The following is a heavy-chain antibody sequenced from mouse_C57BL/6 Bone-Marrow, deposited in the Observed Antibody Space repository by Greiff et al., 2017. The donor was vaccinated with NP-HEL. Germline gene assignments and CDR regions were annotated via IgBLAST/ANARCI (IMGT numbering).Heavy chain of an antibody. J-gene: IGHJ1*03. V-gene: IGHV5-15*04. D-gene: IGHD1-1*01. CDR3: ARRYGSSYKYFDV. CDR2: ISNLAYSI. CDR1: GFTFSDYG. Sequence: DVMLVESGGGLVQPGGSLKLSCAASGFTFSDYGMAWVRQAPRKGPEWVAFISNLAYSIYYADTVTGRFTISRENATNTLYLEMSSLRSEDTAMYYCARRYGSSYKYFDVWGTGTTVTVSS.